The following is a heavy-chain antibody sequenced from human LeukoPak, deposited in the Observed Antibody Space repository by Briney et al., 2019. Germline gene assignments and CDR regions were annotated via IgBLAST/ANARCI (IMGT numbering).Heavy chain of an antibody. J-gene: IGHJ4*02. D-gene: IGHD6-6*01. CDR3: AKFAARRHDY. Sequence: QPGRSLRLSCAASGFTFSSYGMHWVRQAPGKGLEWVAIISYDGNNKYYADSVKGRFTISRDNSKNTLYLQMNSLRTEDTAVYYCAKFAARRHDYWGQGTLVTVSS. V-gene: IGHV3-30*18. CDR2: ISYDGNNK. CDR1: GFTFSSYG.